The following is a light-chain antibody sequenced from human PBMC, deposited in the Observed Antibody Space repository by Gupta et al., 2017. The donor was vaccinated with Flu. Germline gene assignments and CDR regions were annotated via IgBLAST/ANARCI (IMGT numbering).Light chain of an antibody. CDR1: QRISSY. J-gene: IGKJ5*01. CDR3: QQRDSTPPT. Sequence: PSSLSASVGDRVTITCRASQRISSYLNWYQQKPGKAPKLLIYAASSLQSGVPSRFSGSGSGTDFTLTISRLQREDFATYYCQQRDSTPPTFGQGTQLEIK. V-gene: IGKV1-39*01. CDR2: AAS.